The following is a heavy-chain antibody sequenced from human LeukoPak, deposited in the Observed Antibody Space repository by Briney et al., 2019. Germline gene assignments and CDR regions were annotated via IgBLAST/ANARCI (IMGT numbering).Heavy chain of an antibody. CDR3: ARQLSHYYDSNGNTLDYDAFDI. J-gene: IGHJ3*02. Sequence: SETLSLTCTVSGGSISSYYWSWIRPPPGKGLEWIGYIYYSGSTNYNPSLKSRVTISVDTSKNQFSLKLSSVTAADTAVYYCARQLSHYYDSNGNTLDYDAFDIWGQGTVVTVSS. V-gene: IGHV4-59*01. D-gene: IGHD3-22*01. CDR1: GGSISSYY. CDR2: IYYSGST.